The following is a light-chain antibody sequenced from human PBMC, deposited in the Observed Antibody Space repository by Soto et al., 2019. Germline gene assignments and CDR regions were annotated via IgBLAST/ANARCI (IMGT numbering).Light chain of an antibody. J-gene: IGLJ3*02. V-gene: IGLV3-21*02. CDR2: DNI. Sequence: SYELTQAPSVSVAPGQTARIPCGGNNIGLKSVHWYLQRPGQAPVMVVYDNIDRPSGIPERISGSNSGSTATLTITRVEDGDEADYYCQVWDTSGDVVFGGGTKLTVL. CDR1: NIGLKS. CDR3: QVWDTSGDVV.